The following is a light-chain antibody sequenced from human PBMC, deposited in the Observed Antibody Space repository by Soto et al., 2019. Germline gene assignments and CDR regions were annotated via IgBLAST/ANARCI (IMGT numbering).Light chain of an antibody. CDR1: QDIKNY. Sequence: IEMTQSPSALSASAGDRVTITCQASQDIKNYVIWYQQKPGRAPKLLIYDAASLGTGVSSRFSGSGSGTRFTLTISSLQPEGVATYYCQQFDSVPCTFGQGTKLEIK. V-gene: IGKV1-33*01. CDR2: DAA. CDR3: QQFDSVPCT. J-gene: IGKJ2*02.